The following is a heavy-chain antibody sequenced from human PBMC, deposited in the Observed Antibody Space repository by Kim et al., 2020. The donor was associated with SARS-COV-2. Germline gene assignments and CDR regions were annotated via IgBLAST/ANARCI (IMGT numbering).Heavy chain of an antibody. D-gene: IGHD3-22*01. Sequence: GGSLRLSCAASGFTFGSYEMNWVRQAPGKGLEWVSYISSSGSTIYYADSVKGRFTISRDNAKNSLYLQMNSLRAEDTAVYYCARDRHYYDSSGYHYFDYWGQGTLVTVSS. CDR3: ARDRHYYDSSGYHYFDY. V-gene: IGHV3-48*03. CDR2: ISSSGSTI. J-gene: IGHJ4*02. CDR1: GFTFGSYE.